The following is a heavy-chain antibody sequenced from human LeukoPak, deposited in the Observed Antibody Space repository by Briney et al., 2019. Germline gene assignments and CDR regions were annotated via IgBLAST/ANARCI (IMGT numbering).Heavy chain of an antibody. D-gene: IGHD3-22*01. CDR1: GGSISSYY. CDR3: ARDRYYDGSGYSLDY. V-gene: IGHV4-4*07. Sequence: SETLSLTCTVSGGSISSYYWSRIRQPAGKGLEWIGRFYTSGSTNYNPSLKSRVTMSVDTSKNQFSLKLSSVTAADTAVYYCARDRYYDGSGYSLDYWGQGTLVTVSS. J-gene: IGHJ4*02. CDR2: FYTSGST.